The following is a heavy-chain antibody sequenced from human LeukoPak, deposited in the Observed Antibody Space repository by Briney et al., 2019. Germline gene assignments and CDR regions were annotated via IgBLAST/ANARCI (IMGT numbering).Heavy chain of an antibody. Sequence: SVKVSCKASGGTFSSYAISWVRQAPGQGLEWMGRIIPIFGTANYAQKFQGRVTITTDESTSTAYMELSSLRSEDTAVHYCCAVVATIDTLYYFDYWGQGTLVTVSS. CDR1: GGTFSSYA. V-gene: IGHV1-69*05. CDR3: CAVVATIDTLYYFDY. J-gene: IGHJ4*02. D-gene: IGHD5-12*01. CDR2: IIPIFGTA.